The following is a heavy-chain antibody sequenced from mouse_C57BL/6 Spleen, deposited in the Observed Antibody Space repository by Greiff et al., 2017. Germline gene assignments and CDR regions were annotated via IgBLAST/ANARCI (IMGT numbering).Heavy chain of an antibody. CDR2: ISDGGSYT. Sequence: EVQLVESGGGLVKPGGSLKLSCAASGFTFSSYAMSWVRQTPEKRLEWVATISDGGSYTYYPDNVKGRFTISRDNAKNNLDLQMSHLKSEDTAIYYCARGSSNSLRSFDVWGTGTTVTVSS. CDR1: GFTFSSYA. V-gene: IGHV5-4*01. J-gene: IGHJ1*03. D-gene: IGHD2-5*01. CDR3: ARGSSNSLRSFDV.